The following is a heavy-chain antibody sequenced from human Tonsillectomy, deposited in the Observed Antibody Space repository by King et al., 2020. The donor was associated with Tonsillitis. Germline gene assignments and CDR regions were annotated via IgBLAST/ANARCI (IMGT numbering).Heavy chain of an antibody. D-gene: IGHD2-8*01. Sequence: VQLVESGGGLVQPGGSLRLSCAASGLTFSSYDMHWVRQVTGKGLQWVSGIGTAGDTYYPGSVKGRFTISRENAKNPLYLQMNSLRAGDTAVYYCARASVSWDAFDIWGRGTMVTVSS. CDR2: IGTAGDT. J-gene: IGHJ3*02. CDR3: ARASVSWDAFDI. CDR1: GLTFSSYD. V-gene: IGHV3-13*04.